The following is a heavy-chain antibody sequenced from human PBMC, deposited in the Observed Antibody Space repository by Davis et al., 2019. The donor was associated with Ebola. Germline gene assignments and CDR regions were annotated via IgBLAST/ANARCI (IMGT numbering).Heavy chain of an antibody. Sequence: SVKVSCKASGGTFSSYAISWVRQAPGQGLEWMGRIIPILGIANYAQKFQGRVTITADKSTSTAYMELSSLRSDDTAVYYCARYAGSIAALEIWYNWNDRGLYFDYWGQGTLVTVSS. CDR2: IIPILGIA. V-gene: IGHV1-69*04. J-gene: IGHJ4*02. CDR1: GGTFSSYA. D-gene: IGHD1-20*01. CDR3: ARYAGSIAALEIWYNWNDRGLYFDY.